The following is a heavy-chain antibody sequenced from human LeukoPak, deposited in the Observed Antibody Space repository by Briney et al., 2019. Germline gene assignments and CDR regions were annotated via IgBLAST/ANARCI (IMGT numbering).Heavy chain of an antibody. D-gene: IGHD5-18*01. Sequence: GGSLRRSDARLAFTSSSFGCECVVRPPGKGRVGLPDKWYDGSNKYYADSVKGRFTISRDNSKNTLYLQMNSLRAEDTAVYYCAKDRSYSYGTDYFDYWGQGTLVTVSS. CDR1: AFTSSSFG. CDR3: AKDRSYSYGTDYFDY. V-gene: IGHV3-33*06. CDR2: KWYDGSNK. J-gene: IGHJ4*02.